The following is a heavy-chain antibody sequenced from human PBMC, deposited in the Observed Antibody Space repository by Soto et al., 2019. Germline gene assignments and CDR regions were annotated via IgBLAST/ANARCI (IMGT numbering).Heavy chain of an antibody. Sequence: GSLRLSCAASGFTFSSYSMNWVRQAPGKGLEWVSSISSSSSYIYYADSVKGRFTISRDNAKNSLYLQMNSLRAEDTAVYYCARDILRYFDWEYYFDYWGQGTLVTVSS. CDR2: ISSSSSYI. CDR1: GFTFSSYS. V-gene: IGHV3-21*01. J-gene: IGHJ4*02. CDR3: ARDILRYFDWEYYFDY. D-gene: IGHD3-9*01.